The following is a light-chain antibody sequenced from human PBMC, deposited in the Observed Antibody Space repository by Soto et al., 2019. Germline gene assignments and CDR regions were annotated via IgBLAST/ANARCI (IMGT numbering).Light chain of an antibody. Sequence: IQVTQSPSSLSASVGDRITITCRASQGMSSYLAWYQQKPGKAPKLLIYAAYTLQSGVPSRFSGSGSGTDFTLTISSLQPEEFAAYYCHQLNRYPTFGGGTKVEIK. CDR1: QGMSSY. CDR2: AAY. V-gene: IGKV1-9*01. J-gene: IGKJ4*01. CDR3: HQLNRYPT.